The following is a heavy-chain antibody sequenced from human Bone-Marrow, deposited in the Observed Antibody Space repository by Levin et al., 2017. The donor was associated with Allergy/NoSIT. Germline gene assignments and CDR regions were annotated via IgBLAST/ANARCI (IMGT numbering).Heavy chain of an antibody. CDR3: VKDRWFSEWEFLSSIFDS. CDR1: GFTFANHV. CDR2: VSGSGGST. V-gene: IGHV3-23*01. J-gene: IGHJ4*02. Sequence: TGGSLRLSCEASGFTFANHVMTWVRQAPGKGLEWVSGVSGSGGSTYYADSVKGRFTISRDNLRNTVSLQMNSLRVEDTATYYCVKDRWFSEWEFLSSIFDSWGQGTLVTVSS. D-gene: IGHD3-3*01.